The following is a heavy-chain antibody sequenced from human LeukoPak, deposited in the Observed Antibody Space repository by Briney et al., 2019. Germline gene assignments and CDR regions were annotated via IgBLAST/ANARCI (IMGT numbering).Heavy chain of an antibody. V-gene: IGHV1-2*02. CDR2: INPNNGGT. CDR1: GYTFIDYY. CDR3: ARDPKIVHVAVNWFDP. J-gene: IGHJ5*02. Sequence: ASVKVSCKASGYTFIDYYIHWMRQAPGQGLEWMGWINPNNGGTNYAQKFQGRVTMTRDTSISTAYMELSRLTSDDTAVYYCARDPKIVHVAVNWFDPWGQGTLVTVSS. D-gene: IGHD2/OR15-2a*01.